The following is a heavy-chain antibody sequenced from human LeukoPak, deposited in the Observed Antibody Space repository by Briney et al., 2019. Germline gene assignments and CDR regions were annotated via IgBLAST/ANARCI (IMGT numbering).Heavy chain of an antibody. Sequence: KPSETLSLTCAVYGGSFSGYYWSWIRQPPGKGLEWIGEINHSGSTNYNPSLKSRVTISVDTSKNQFSLKLSSVTAADTAVYYCARETRWSDYLAVGMDVWGQGTTVTVSS. CDR1: GGSFSGYY. CDR2: INHSGST. CDR3: ARETRWSDYLAVGMDV. D-gene: IGHD4-17*01. V-gene: IGHV4-34*01. J-gene: IGHJ6*02.